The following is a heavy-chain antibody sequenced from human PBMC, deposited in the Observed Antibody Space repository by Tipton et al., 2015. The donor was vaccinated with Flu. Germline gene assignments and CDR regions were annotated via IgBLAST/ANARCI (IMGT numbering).Heavy chain of an antibody. Sequence: TLSLTCTVSGDSISSGTYYWGWIRQAPGKGLEFIGFINKGGSTYYNPSLESRVSISVDTSQNRFSLKLTSVSAADTAVYYCARCEGQTAAFDYWGQGSLVTVSS. CDR1: GDSISSGTYY. V-gene: IGHV4-39*02. CDR2: INKGGST. J-gene: IGHJ4*02. CDR3: ARCEGQTAAFDY.